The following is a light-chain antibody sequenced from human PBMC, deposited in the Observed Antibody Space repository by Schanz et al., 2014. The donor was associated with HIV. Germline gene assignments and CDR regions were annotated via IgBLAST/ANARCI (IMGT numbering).Light chain of an antibody. CDR3: SSYTTSNTHV. V-gene: IGLV2-14*03. Sequence: QSALTQPASVSGSPGQSITISCSGTSSDIGGPDYVSWDQQHPGRTPKGLIYDVRDRPSGVSNRFSGSKSGNTASLTISGLQAEDEAEYFCSSYTTSNTHVFGSGTKLTVL. CDR1: SSDIGGPDY. J-gene: IGLJ1*01. CDR2: DVR.